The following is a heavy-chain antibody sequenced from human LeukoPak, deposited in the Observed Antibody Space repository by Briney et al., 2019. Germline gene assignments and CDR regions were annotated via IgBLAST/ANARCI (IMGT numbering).Heavy chain of an antibody. V-gene: IGHV4-59*08. CDR2: IYYSGST. J-gene: IGHJ5*02. CDR3: ARGRITIFGVVITHGAYNWFDP. Sequence: ASETLSLTCTVSGGSISSYYWSWIRQPPGKGLEWIGYIYYSGSTNYNPSLKSRVTISVDTSKNQFSLKLSSVTAADTAVYYCARGRITIFGVVITHGAYNWFDPWGQGTLVTVSS. CDR1: GGSISSYY. D-gene: IGHD3-3*01.